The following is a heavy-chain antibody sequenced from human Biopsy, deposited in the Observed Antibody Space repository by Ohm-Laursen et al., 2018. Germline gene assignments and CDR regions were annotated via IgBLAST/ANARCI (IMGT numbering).Heavy chain of an antibody. V-gene: IGHV3-9*01. CDR1: GFIFDDYA. CDR3: AKIHCSGGSCYPNAFDM. Sequence: SLRLSCAAFGFIFDDYAMHWVRQAPGKGLEWVSGISWNSVGIGYADSVKGRFTISRDNAKNFLYLQMNNLRPEDTALYYCAKIHCSGGSCYPNAFDMWGHGTRVAVS. J-gene: IGHJ3*02. CDR2: ISWNSVGI. D-gene: IGHD2-15*01.